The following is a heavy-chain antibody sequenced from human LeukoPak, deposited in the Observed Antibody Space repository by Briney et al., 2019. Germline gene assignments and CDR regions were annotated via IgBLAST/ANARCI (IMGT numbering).Heavy chain of an antibody. CDR1: GGTFSSYA. CDR2: IIHIFGTA. V-gene: IGHV1-69*13. D-gene: IGHD1-7*01. CDR3: ARSHPRYNWNYLGAFDI. Sequence: SVKVSCKASGGTFSSYAISWVRQAPGQGLEWMGGIIHIFGTANYAQKFQGRVTITADESTSTAYMELSSLRSEDTAVYYCARSHPRYNWNYLGAFDIWGQGTMVTVSS. J-gene: IGHJ3*02.